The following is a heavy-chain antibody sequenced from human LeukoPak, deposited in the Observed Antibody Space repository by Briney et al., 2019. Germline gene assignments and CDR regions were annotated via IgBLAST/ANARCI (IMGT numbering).Heavy chain of an antibody. J-gene: IGHJ5*02. CDR3: ARKSLGIVAAGTFFGS. Sequence: PGGSLRLSCAASGFTVSSNFVTWVRQVPGKGLECLSNNYSGGGTDYADSVKGRFTISRDNSKNTVYLHMNSLRAEDTAMYYCARKSLGIVAAGTFFGSWGQGTLVTVSS. CDR2: NYSGGGT. D-gene: IGHD6-13*01. CDR1: GFTVSSNF. V-gene: IGHV3-53*01.